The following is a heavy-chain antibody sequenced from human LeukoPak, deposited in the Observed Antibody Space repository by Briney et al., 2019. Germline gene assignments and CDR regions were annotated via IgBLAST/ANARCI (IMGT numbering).Heavy chain of an antibody. CDR3: TRDEGWYGRGMDV. D-gene: IGHD2-15*01. V-gene: IGHV3-7*04. Sequence: GGSLGLSCAASGFSFSSYWMSWVRQAPGKGLEWVANIKPAGSEKDYVDSVKGRFTISRDNAENSLYLQMSSLRAEDTAVYYCTRDEGWYGRGMDVWGQGTTVTVSS. CDR2: IKPAGSEK. J-gene: IGHJ6*02. CDR1: GFSFSSYW.